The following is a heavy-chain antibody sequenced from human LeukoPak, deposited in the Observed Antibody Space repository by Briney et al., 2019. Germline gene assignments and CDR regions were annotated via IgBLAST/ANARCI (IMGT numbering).Heavy chain of an antibody. CDR3: AREYNHYLLI. Sequence: GGSLRLSCAVSGFSFSDYYMSWIRQAPGKGLEWVSYISDSGTTIYYADSVGGRFTVSRDNAKNSLYLQMNSLRAEDTAVYYCAREYNHYLLIWGQGTLVTVSS. CDR1: GFSFSDYY. D-gene: IGHD1-14*01. V-gene: IGHV3-11*01. J-gene: IGHJ4*02. CDR2: ISDSGTTI.